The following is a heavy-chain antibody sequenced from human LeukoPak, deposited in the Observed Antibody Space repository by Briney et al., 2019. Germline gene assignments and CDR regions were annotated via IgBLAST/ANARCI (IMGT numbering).Heavy chain of an antibody. CDR2: INHSGST. Sequence: SETLSLTCAVYGGSFSGYYWSWIRQPPGKGLEWIGEINHSGSTNYNPSLKSRATISVDTSKNQFSLKLSSVTAADTAVYYCARGITMVRGVPSKYYFDYWGQGTLVTVSS. D-gene: IGHD3-10*01. J-gene: IGHJ4*02. CDR1: GGSFSGYY. CDR3: ARGITMVRGVPSKYYFDY. V-gene: IGHV4-34*01.